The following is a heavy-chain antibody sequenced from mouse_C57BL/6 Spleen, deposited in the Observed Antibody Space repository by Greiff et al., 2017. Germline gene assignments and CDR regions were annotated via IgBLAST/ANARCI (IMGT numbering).Heavy chain of an antibody. CDR1: GYTFTSYW. V-gene: IGHV1-55*01. CDR3: ARGIYYGNYYVFAY. CDR2: IYPGSGST. J-gene: IGHJ3*01. D-gene: IGHD2-1*01. Sequence: VKLQQPGAELVKPGASVKMSCKASGYTFTSYWITWVKQRPGQGLAWIGDIYPGSGSTNYNEKFKSKATLTVDTSSSTAYMQLSSLTSEDSAVYYCARGIYYGNYYVFAYWGQGTLVTVSA.